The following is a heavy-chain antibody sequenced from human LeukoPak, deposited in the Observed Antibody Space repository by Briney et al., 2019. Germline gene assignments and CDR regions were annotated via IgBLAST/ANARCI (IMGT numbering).Heavy chain of an antibody. D-gene: IGHD6-19*01. CDR2: ISSSSSYI. Sequence: NPGGSLRLSCAASGFTFSSYSMNWVRQAPGKGLEWVSSISSSSSYIYYADSVKGRSTISRDNAKNSLYLQMNSLRAEDTAVYYCARSLAVAGGIDYWGQGTLVTVSS. CDR1: GFTFSSYS. J-gene: IGHJ4*02. CDR3: ARSLAVAGGIDY. V-gene: IGHV3-21*01.